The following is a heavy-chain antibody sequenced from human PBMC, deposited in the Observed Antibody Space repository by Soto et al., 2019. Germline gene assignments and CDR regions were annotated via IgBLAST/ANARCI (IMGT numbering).Heavy chain of an antibody. CDR3: AKDFNVVVPAAISSYYYYGMDV. V-gene: IGHV3-30*18. J-gene: IGHJ6*02. CDR1: GFTFSSYG. Sequence: GGSLRLSCAASGFTFSSYGMHWVRQAPGKGLEWVAVISYDGSNKYYADSVKGRFTISRDNSKNTLYLQMNSLRAEDTAVYYCAKDFNVVVPAAISSYYYYGMDVWGQGTTVTVSS. CDR2: ISYDGSNK. D-gene: IGHD2-2*02.